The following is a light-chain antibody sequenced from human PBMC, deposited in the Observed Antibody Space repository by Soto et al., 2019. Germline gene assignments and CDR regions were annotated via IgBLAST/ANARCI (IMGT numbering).Light chain of an antibody. Sequence: TQSPSSLSLSPGERATLSCRASQSLSINSLAWYQQKPGQSPRLLVYGASTRDTGIPDRFRGSGSGTDFALTISSLEPEDFAMYYCQQYDGSPLTFGPGTKVDIK. CDR3: QQYDGSPLT. J-gene: IGKJ3*01. V-gene: IGKV3-20*01. CDR1: QSLSINS. CDR2: GAS.